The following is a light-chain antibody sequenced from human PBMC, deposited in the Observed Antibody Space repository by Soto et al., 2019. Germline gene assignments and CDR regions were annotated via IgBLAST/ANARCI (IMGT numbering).Light chain of an antibody. V-gene: IGKV1-5*01. Sequence: DIQMTQSPSTLSASVGDRVTITCRASQSISSWLAWYQQKPGKAPKLLIYDASSLESGVPSRFSGSRSGTEFTLTISSLQPDDFVTYYCQQYNSYSWTFGQGTKVEIK. CDR1: QSISSW. CDR2: DAS. CDR3: QQYNSYSWT. J-gene: IGKJ1*01.